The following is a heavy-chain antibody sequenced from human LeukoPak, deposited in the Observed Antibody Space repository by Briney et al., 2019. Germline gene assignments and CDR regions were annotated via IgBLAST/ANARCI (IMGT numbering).Heavy chain of an antibody. V-gene: IGHV1-18*01. Sequence: RASVKVSCKASGGTFSSYAISWVRQAPGQGLEWMGWINGYNGNTNYAQKFQGRIIMTTDTSTSTAYMELRRLKSDDTAVYFCARGAYDYGDYGVPTHFNYMDVWGKGTAVTVSS. D-gene: IGHD4-17*01. CDR1: GGTFSSYA. CDR2: INGYNGNT. J-gene: IGHJ6*03. CDR3: ARGAYDYGDYGVPTHFNYMDV.